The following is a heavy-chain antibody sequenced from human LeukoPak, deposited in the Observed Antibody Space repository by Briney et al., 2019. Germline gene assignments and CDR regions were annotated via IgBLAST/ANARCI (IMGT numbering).Heavy chain of an antibody. CDR1: GYTFTSYG. V-gene: IGHV1-18*01. CDR3: ARKRITMVRGVPLDFDY. D-gene: IGHD3-10*01. Sequence: ASVKVSCKASGYTFTSYGISWVRQAPGQGLEWMGWISAYNGNTNYAQKLQGRVTMTTDTSTSTAYMELRSLRSDDTAVYYCARKRITMVRGVPLDFDYWGQGTLVTVSS. CDR2: ISAYNGNT. J-gene: IGHJ4*02.